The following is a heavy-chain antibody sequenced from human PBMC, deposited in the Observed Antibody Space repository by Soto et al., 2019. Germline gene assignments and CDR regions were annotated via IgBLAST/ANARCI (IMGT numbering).Heavy chain of an antibody. CDR1: GGPLSSGSYY. J-gene: IGHJ4*02. CDR2: IYYSGTT. CDR3: ARTTAVPNTLRSRYFFDY. Sequence: TLSLTCTVSGGPLSSGSYYWSWIRQSPGQGLEWIGYIYYSGTTKYNPSLKSRVSISVDLSKNQFSLRLSSVTTADTALYYCARTTAVPNTLRSRYFFDYWGQGTLVTVSS. V-gene: IGHV4-61*01. D-gene: IGHD4-17*01.